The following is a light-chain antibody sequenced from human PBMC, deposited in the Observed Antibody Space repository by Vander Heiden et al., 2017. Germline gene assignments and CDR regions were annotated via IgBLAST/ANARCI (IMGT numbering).Light chain of an antibody. CDR3: QQYNNWPLT. Sequence: EIVVTQSLATLSVSPGETATLSCRASQGVITNLAWYQQKAGQAPRLLIFGASTRATGIPARFSGSGPGTDFTLTISSLQSEDIGVYYCQQYNNWPLTFGGGTRLEIK. J-gene: IGKJ4*01. CDR1: QGVITN. V-gene: IGKV3-15*01. CDR2: GAS.